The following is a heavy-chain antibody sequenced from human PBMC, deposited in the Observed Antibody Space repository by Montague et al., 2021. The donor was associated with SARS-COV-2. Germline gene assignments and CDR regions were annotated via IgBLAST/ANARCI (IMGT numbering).Heavy chain of an antibody. CDR3: ARVISAVAGANFYFDY. J-gene: IGHJ4*02. CDR2: SHHSAIT. CDR1: GGSISNGSY. D-gene: IGHD4/OR15-4a*01. Sequence: SETLSLTCTVSGGSISNGSYWGWIGQPPGKGLEWIGTSHHSAITXXSTXXXSRVTISLDTSKNQFSLNLDSLTASDTAMYYCARVISAVAGANFYFDYWGQGTLVTVSS. V-gene: IGHV4-38-2*02.